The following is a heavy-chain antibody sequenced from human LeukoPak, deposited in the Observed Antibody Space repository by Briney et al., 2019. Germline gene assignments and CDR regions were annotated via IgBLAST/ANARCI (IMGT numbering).Heavy chain of an antibody. CDR1: GYTFTDYC. D-gene: IGHD2-15*01. Sequence: ASVKISCKVSGYTFTDYCMHWVQQAPGKGLEWMGLVDPEDGETIYAEKFQGRVTITADTSTDTAYMELSSLRSEDTAVYYCATDQKGALLPFDYWGQGTLVTVSS. CDR2: VDPEDGET. CDR3: ATDQKGALLPFDY. V-gene: IGHV1-69-2*01. J-gene: IGHJ4*02.